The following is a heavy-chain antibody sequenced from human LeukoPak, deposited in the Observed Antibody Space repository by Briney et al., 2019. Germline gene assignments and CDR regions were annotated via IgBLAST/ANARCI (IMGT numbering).Heavy chain of an antibody. CDR2: IIPIFGTA. V-gene: IGHV1-69*13. CDR3: GRDGGYCSSTSCSIWGYFDY. J-gene: IGHJ4*02. CDR1: EGTFSSYA. D-gene: IGHD2-2*01. Sequence: SVKVSCKASEGTFSSYAISWVRQAPGQGLEWMGEIIPIFGTANYAQKFQGRVTITADESTSTAYMELSSLRSEDTAVYYCGRDGGYCSSTSCSIWGYFDYWGQGTLVTVSS.